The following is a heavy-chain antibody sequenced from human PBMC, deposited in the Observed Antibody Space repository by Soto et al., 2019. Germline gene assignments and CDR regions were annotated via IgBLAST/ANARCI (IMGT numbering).Heavy chain of an antibody. Sequence: SETLSLTCAVYGGSFSGYYWSWIRQPPGKGLEWIGEINHSGSTNYNPSLKSRVTISVDTSKNQFSLKLSSVTAADTAVYYCARRVTIFGVVISRYYYYYYMDFWGKGTTVTVSS. J-gene: IGHJ6*03. V-gene: IGHV4-34*01. D-gene: IGHD3-3*01. CDR2: INHSGST. CDR3: ARRVTIFGVVISRYYYYYYMDF. CDR1: GGSFSGYY.